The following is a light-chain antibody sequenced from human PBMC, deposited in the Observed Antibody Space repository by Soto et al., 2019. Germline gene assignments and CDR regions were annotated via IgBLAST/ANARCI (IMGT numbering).Light chain of an antibody. Sequence: EIVLTQSPGTLAVSPGERATLSCRASQSIISNYLAWYQQKPGQAPSLLIYGASSRATGIPDRFSGSGSGTDFTLPISRLEPEDYALYDFQIYGSLTFGQGTKVEL. V-gene: IGKV3-20*01. J-gene: IGKJ1*01. CDR1: QSIISNY. CDR2: GAS. CDR3: QIYGSLT.